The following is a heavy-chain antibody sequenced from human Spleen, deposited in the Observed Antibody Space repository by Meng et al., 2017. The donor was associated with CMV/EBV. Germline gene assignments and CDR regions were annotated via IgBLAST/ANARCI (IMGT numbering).Heavy chain of an antibody. CDR2: IKDDGNSE. J-gene: IGHJ6*02. D-gene: IGHD3-10*01. CDR1: GFTFSNHA. CDR3: AKENGWATTMGRYGLDV. V-gene: IGHV3-30*02. Sequence: GESLKISCAASGFTFSNHAMHWVRQAPGKGLEWVAFIKDDGNSEHYADLGRGRFTISRDSSKKTLFLQMNNLRAEDTALYYCAKENGWATTMGRYGLDVWGQGTPVTVSS.